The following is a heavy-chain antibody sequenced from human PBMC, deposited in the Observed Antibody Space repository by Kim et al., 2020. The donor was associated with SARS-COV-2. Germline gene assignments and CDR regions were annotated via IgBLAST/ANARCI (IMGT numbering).Heavy chain of an antibody. D-gene: IGHD3-3*01. CDR3: ARDGALTIFGVAPYYYYGIDV. V-gene: IGHV3-21*01. J-gene: IGHJ6*02. CDR1: GFTFSSYS. Sequence: GGSLRLSCAASGFTFSSYSMNWVRQAPGKGLEWVSSISSSSSYIYYADSVKGRFTISRDNAKNSLYLQMNSLRAEDTAVYYCARDGALTIFGVAPYYYYGIDVWGQGTTVTVSS. CDR2: ISSSSSYI.